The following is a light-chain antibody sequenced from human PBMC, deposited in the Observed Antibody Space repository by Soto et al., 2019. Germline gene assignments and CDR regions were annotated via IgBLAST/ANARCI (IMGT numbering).Light chain of an antibody. CDR1: SSDDGGKNY. J-gene: IGLJ3*02. Sequence: QSALPQPDSVSGSHGQSITIYCTGTSSDDGGKNYVSWYQQHPAKAPKLLIYEVSTRPSGVSNRFSGAKAGNTASLTSSGLKAEDEADYGRSSYTSSSTLVFCGGTKLTV. V-gene: IGLV2-14*01. CDR2: EVS. CDR3: SSYTSSSTLV.